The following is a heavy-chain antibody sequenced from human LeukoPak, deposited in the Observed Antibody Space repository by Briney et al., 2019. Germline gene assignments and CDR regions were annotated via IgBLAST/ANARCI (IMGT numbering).Heavy chain of an antibody. CDR1: GYTFTSYA. CDR2: INAGNGNT. CDR3: ARGPRPIVVVPPDY. D-gene: IGHD3-22*01. Sequence: ASVKVSCKASGYTFTSYATHWVRQAPGQRLEWMGWINAGNGNTKYSQKFQGRVTITRDTSASTAYMELSSLRSEDTAVYYCARGPRPIVVVPPDYWGQGTLVTVSS. J-gene: IGHJ4*02. V-gene: IGHV1-3*01.